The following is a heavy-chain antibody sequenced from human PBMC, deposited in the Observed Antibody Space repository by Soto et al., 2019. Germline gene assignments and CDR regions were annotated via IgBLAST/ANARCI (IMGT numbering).Heavy chain of an antibody. Sequence: QVQLQESGPGLVKPSETLSLTCTVSGGSISGYYWSWIRQPPGMGLEWIAYFYYGGSTNYNPSLKIRVTISIDTSKNQYSLKLCSVTAADTAVDYCAGGYSSLAFDVWGQGTVVTVSS. V-gene: IGHV4-59*01. CDR3: AGGYSSLAFDV. CDR1: GGSISGYY. CDR2: FYYGGST. J-gene: IGHJ3*01. D-gene: IGHD6-19*01.